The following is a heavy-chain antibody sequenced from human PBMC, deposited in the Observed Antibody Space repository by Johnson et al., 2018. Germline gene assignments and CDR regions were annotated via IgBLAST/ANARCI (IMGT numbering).Heavy chain of an antibody. CDR2: VYSGGST. D-gene: IGHD1-26*01. CDR3: ARIKSGSYHQYYGMDV. Sequence: VQLQESGGDLVQPGGSLRLSCAASGVIVSSNYMTWVRQAPGKGLEWVSVVYSGGSTYYADSVRGRFTISRDTTPVYLQMNSLRVEDTAVYYCARIKSGSYHQYYGMDVWGQGTTVTVSS. J-gene: IGHJ6*02. V-gene: IGHV3-66*02. CDR1: GVIVSSNY.